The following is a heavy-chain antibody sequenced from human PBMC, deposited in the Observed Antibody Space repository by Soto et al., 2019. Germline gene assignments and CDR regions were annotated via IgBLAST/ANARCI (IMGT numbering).Heavy chain of an antibody. CDR2: ISGSGGST. CDR3: AKNTRLITGTTSGYYYGMDV. V-gene: IGHV3-23*01. D-gene: IGHD1-7*01. CDR1: GFTFSSYA. Sequence: EVQLLESGGGLVQPGGSLRLSCAASGFTFSSYAMSWVRQAPGKGLEWVSAISGSGGSTYYADSVKGRFTISRDNSKNPLYLQMNSLRAEDTAVYYCAKNTRLITGTTSGYYYGMDVWGQGTTVTVSS. J-gene: IGHJ6*02.